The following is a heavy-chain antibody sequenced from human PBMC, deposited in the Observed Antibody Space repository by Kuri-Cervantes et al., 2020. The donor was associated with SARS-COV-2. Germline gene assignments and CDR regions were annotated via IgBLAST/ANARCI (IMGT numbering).Heavy chain of an antibody. Sequence: ESLKISCAVYGGSFSGYYWSWIRQPPGKGLEWIGEINHSGSTNYNPSLKSRVTISVDTSKNQFSLKLSSVTAADTAVYYCASFIHYDILTGYFYWGQGTLVTVSS. J-gene: IGHJ4*02. CDR3: ASFIHYDILTGYFY. D-gene: IGHD3-9*01. CDR2: INHSGST. CDR1: GGSFSGYY. V-gene: IGHV4-34*01.